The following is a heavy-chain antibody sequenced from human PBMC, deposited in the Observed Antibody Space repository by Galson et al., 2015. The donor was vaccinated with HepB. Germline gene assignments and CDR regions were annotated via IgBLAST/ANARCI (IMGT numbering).Heavy chain of an antibody. Sequence: SLRLSCAASGFTFDNYAMNWVRQAPGKGLEWVSGISWNSGSIGYADSVKGRFTISRDNAKNSLYLQMNSLSAEDTALYYCAKDTYDSCGYFDYLGQGTLVTVSS. CDR3: AKDTYDSCGYFDY. V-gene: IGHV3-9*01. D-gene: IGHD3-22*01. J-gene: IGHJ4*02. CDR2: ISWNSGSI. CDR1: GFTFDNYA.